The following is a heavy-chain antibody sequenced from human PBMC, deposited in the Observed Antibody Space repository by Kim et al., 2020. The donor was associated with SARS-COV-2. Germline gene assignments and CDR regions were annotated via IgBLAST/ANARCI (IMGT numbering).Heavy chain of an antibody. CDR3: ARDTRYCAMDV. J-gene: IGHJ6*02. Sequence: GGSLRLSCAASGFIVSDNYMSWVRQAPGKGLEWVSVLYSDGHAYYADSVEGRFTISRDNSKNTLYIQMNSLRAEDTAVYFCARDTRYCAMDVWGQGTTVTVSS. V-gene: IGHV3-53*01. CDR1: GFIVSDNY. CDR2: LYSDGHA.